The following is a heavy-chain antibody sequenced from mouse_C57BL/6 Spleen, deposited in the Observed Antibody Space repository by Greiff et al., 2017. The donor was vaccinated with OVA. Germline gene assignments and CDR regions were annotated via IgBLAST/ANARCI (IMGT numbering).Heavy chain of an antibody. V-gene: IGHV3-6*01. CDR1: GYSITSGYY. Sequence: EVQVVESGPGLVKPSQSLSLTCSVTGYSITSGYYWNWIRQFPGNKLEWMGYISYDGSNNYNPSLKNRISITRDTSKNQFFLKLNSVTTEDTATYYCARDYYGSSSTDVWGTGTTVTVSS. CDR2: ISYDGSN. D-gene: IGHD1-1*01. CDR3: ARDYYGSSSTDV. J-gene: IGHJ1*03.